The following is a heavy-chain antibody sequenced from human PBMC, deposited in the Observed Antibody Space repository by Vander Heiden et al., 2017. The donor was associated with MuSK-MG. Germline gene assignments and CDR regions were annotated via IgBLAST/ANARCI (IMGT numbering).Heavy chain of an antibody. CDR1: GYTFSNYW. V-gene: IGHV5-51*01. CDR3: ARLHGVVDGSGSFLQSHGMDV. CDR2: VYPRDSDA. D-gene: IGHD1-26*01. J-gene: IGHJ6*02. Sequence: EVQLVQSGAEVKKTGEPLQISCQASGYTFSNYWIVWMRQMHGKGLEWMGIVYPRDSDARYSPSFQGRVTISADKSISSAYLQWSSLKPSDTAVYYCARLHGVVDGSGSFLQSHGMDVWGRGTAVTVSS.